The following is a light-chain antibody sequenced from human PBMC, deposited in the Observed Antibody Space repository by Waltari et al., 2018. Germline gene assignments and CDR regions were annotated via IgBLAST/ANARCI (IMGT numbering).Light chain of an antibody. CDR3: CSYAGSSTFHVL. CDR2: DVI. Sequence: QSVLTQPASMSGSPGQSITISCTGTNSDVGSYNLVSWYQPHPGKAPRLIIYDVIKRPSGVSDRFSGSKSGNTASLTVSGLQPEDEAEYFCCSYAGSSTFHVLFGGGTKLTVL. V-gene: IGLV2-23*02. CDR1: NSDVGSYNL. J-gene: IGLJ2*01.